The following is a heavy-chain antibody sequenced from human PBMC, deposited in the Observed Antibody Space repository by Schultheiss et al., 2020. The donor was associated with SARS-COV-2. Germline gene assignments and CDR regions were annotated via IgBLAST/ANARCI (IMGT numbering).Heavy chain of an antibody. J-gene: IGHJ4*02. CDR3: AREEGRGYRGYGSFDY. CDR2: ISSSSSYI. D-gene: IGHD3-10*01. CDR1: GFTFSSYA. V-gene: IGHV3-21*01. Sequence: GGSLRLSCAASGFTFSSYAMSWVRQAPGKGLEWVSSISSSSSYIYYADSVKGRFTISRDNAKNSLYLQMNSLRAEDTAVYYCAREEGRGYRGYGSFDYWGQGTLVTVSS.